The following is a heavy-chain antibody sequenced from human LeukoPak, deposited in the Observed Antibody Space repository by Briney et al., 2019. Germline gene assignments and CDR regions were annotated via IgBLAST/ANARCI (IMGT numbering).Heavy chain of an antibody. D-gene: IGHD3-22*01. CDR2: LYSDGST. J-gene: IGHJ4*02. V-gene: IGHV3-53*01. Sequence: GGSLRLSCAASGFTVRSNYMSWVRQAPGRGLEWVSVLYSDGSTYYADSVKGRFTISRDNSKNTLYLQMNSLRAEDTAVYYCAKEDSRGYYSSALDYWGQGTLVTVSS. CDR1: GFTVRSNY. CDR3: AKEDSRGYYSSALDY.